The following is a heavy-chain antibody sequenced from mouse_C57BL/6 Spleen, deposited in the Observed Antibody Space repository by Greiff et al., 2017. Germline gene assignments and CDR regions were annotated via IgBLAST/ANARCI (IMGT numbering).Heavy chain of an antibody. D-gene: IGHD1-1*01. Sequence: EVQVVESGAELVKPGASVKLSCTASGFNIKDYYMHWVKQRTEKGLEWIGRIDPEDGETKYAPKFQGKATITADKSSNTAYLQLSSLTSEDTAVYYCARSGSSYWYFDVWGTGTTVTVSS. CDR1: GFNIKDYY. V-gene: IGHV14-2*01. CDR2: IDPEDGET. CDR3: ARSGSSYWYFDV. J-gene: IGHJ1*03.